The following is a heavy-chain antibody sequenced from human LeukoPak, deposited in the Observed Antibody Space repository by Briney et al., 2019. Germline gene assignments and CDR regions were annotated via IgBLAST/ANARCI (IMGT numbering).Heavy chain of an antibody. D-gene: IGHD3-9*01. V-gene: IGHV4-39*01. Sequence: SETLSLTYTVSGGSISSSSYYWGWIRQPPGKGLEWIGSIYYSGSTYYNPSLKSRVTISVDTSKNQFSLKLSSVTAADTAVYYCARGVQELRYFDWLLDQYYFDYWGQGTLVTVSS. CDR3: ARGVQELRYFDWLLDQYYFDY. CDR2: IYYSGST. CDR1: GGSISSSSYY. J-gene: IGHJ4*02.